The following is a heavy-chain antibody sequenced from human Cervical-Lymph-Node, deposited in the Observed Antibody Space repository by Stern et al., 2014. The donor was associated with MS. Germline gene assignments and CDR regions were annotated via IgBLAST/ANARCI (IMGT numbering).Heavy chain of an antibody. D-gene: IGHD3-3*01. V-gene: IGHV3-48*01. CDR1: GFRFSGSN. CDR3: VRGSDFWSGYDK. Sequence: LQLVESGGEWVQPGGSLRLSCVASGFRFSGSNMNWVRQAPGNGLEWASYISSSRTSECYADSVKGRFTISRDNAKNSLYLQMNRLRAEDTAVYFCVRGSDFWSGYDKWGQGTLVIVSS. CDR2: ISSSRTSE. J-gene: IGHJ4*02.